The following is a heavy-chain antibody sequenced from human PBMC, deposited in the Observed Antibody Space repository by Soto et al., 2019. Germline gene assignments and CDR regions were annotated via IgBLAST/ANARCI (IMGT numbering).Heavy chain of an antibody. V-gene: IGHV4-34*01. Sequence: LEIRSLAEGVCGGSFRGYYWSWIRQPPGKGVEGIGEINHSGSTNYNPSLKSRVTISVDTSKSQFSLKPSSVTAAYTAVYYCARVPGTSYNFFRGSSPNYVMDVLCQGTPVT. CDR2: INHSGST. CDR1: GGSFRGYY. CDR3: ARVPGTSYNFFRGSSPNYVMDV. J-gene: IGHJ6*02. D-gene: IGHD3-3*01.